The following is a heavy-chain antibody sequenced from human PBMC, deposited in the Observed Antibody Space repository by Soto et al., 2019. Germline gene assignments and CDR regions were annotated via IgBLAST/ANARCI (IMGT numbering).Heavy chain of an antibody. CDR3: ATRPQNNDESSGYDY. CDR1: GFTFSSYA. J-gene: IGHJ4*02. V-gene: IGHV3-23*01. D-gene: IGHD3-22*01. Sequence: GGSLRLSCAASGFTFSSYAMSWVRQAPGKGLEWVSAIRGSGGSTYYADSVKGRFTISRDNSKNTLYLQMNSLRAQDTAVYYWATRPQNNDESSGYDYWGQGTLVTVSS. CDR2: IRGSGGST.